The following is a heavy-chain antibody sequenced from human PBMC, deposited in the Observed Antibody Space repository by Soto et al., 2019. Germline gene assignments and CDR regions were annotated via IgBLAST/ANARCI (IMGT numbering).Heavy chain of an antibody. CDR2: ISGSGGRK. D-gene: IGHD2-8*01. V-gene: IGHV3-23*01. CDR1: GFTFSSYA. CDR3: AKVSGYIVLMVYAMTYYFDY. Sequence: EVQLLESGGGLVQPGGSLRLSCAASGFTFSSYAMSWVRQAPGKGLEWVSAISGSGGRKYYADSVKGRFTISRDNSKNTLYLQMSSLRAEDTAVYYCAKVSGYIVLMVYAMTYYFDYWGQGTLVTVSS. J-gene: IGHJ4*02.